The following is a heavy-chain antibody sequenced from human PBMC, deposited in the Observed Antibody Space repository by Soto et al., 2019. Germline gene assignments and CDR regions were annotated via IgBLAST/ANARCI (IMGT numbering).Heavy chain of an antibody. CDR3: AKMSSENYYDPVFS. J-gene: IGHJ5*02. D-gene: IGHD3-22*01. V-gene: IGHV3-11*01. CDR1: GFTFSDYY. Sequence: ESGGGVVKTSGSLRIACAASGFTFSDYYMSWVRQAPGKGLEWVSYISSSGNTIYYADSVKGRFTISRDNAKNSVYLQMNRLRAEDTALYFCAKMSSENYYDPVFSWGQGTLVTVSS. CDR2: ISSSGNTI.